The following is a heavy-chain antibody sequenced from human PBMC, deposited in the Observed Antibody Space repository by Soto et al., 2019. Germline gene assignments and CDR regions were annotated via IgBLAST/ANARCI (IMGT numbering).Heavy chain of an antibody. CDR2: ITGTGGIT. D-gene: IGHD1-1*01. CDR3: AKCMKAYWNSEAYHT. V-gene: IGHV3-23*01. Sequence: PGGSLRLSCAASGLTFTTYSMSWVRQAPWKGLEWVAHITGTGGITYYADSVKGRFTISRDTSSNKLYLQMSSLRAEGRALYYCAKCMKAYWNSEAYHTLGQGIMLTVSS. J-gene: IGHJ3*02. CDR1: GLTFTTYS.